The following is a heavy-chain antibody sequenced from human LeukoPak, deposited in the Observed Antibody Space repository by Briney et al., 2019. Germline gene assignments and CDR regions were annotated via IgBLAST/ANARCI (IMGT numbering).Heavy chain of an antibody. J-gene: IGHJ4*02. CDR2: IYYSGRT. V-gene: IGHV4-59*01. CDR3: ARLYRKTYKWNDQPDY. D-gene: IGHD1-20*01. CDR1: GGSISSYY. Sequence: SETLSLTCSVSGGSISSYYWSWIRQPPGKGLEWIGYIYYSGRTSYNPSLKSRVTISVDTSKNQFSLRLSSVTAADTAVYYCARLYRKTYKWNDQPDYWGQGTLVTVSS.